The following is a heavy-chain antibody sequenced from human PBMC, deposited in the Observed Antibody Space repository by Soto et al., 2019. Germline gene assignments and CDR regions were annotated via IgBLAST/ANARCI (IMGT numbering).Heavy chain of an antibody. D-gene: IGHD1-26*01. CDR3: ATASRELSYGFPGSYFDY. CDR2: FDPEDGET. J-gene: IGHJ4*02. Sequence: GASLKVSCKVSGYTLTELSMHWVRQAPGKGLERMGGFDPEDGETIYAQKFQGRVTMTEDTSTDTAYMELSSLRSEDTAVYYCATASRELSYGFPGSYFDYWGQGTLVTVSS. V-gene: IGHV1-24*01. CDR1: GYTLTELS.